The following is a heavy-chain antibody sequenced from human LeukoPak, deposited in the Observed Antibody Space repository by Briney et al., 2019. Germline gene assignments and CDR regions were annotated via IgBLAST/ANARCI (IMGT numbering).Heavy chain of an antibody. J-gene: IGHJ4*02. Sequence: PGGSLRLSCAASGFTFSSYGMHWVRQAPGKGLEWVAFIRYDGSNKYYADSVKGRFTISRDNSKNTLYLQMNSLRAEDTAVYYCAKSTAAVPAAMLYWGQGTLVTVSS. V-gene: IGHV3-30*02. CDR1: GFTFSSYG. CDR3: AKSTAAVPAAMLY. D-gene: IGHD2-2*01. CDR2: IRYDGSNK.